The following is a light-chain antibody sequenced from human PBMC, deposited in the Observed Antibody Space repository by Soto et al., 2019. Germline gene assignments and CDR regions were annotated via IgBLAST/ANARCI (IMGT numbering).Light chain of an antibody. Sequence: DIQMTQSPFSLSASVGDTVSITCRPSQFIITDLNWYQQKPGKAPNLLIYTTSSLHSGVPSRFSGSGSGTDFTLTISSLQPEDFATYYCQQSYSTPITFGQGTRLEI. CDR1: QFIITD. CDR3: QQSYSTPIT. V-gene: IGKV1-39*01. CDR2: TTS. J-gene: IGKJ5*01.